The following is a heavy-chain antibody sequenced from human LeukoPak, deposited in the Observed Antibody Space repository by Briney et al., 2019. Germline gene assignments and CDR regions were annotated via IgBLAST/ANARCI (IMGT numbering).Heavy chain of an antibody. D-gene: IGHD3-9*01. CDR3: AKDGVLRYFDWLPRGGGYYFDY. V-gene: IGHV3-30*02. CDR2: IRYDGSNK. CDR1: GFTSSSYG. Sequence: SGGSLRLSCAASGFTSSSYGMHWVRQAPGKGLEWVAFIRYDGSNKYYADSVKGRFTISRDNSKNTLYLQMNSLRAEDTAVYYCAKDGVLRYFDWLPRGGGYYFDYWGQGTLVTVSS. J-gene: IGHJ4*02.